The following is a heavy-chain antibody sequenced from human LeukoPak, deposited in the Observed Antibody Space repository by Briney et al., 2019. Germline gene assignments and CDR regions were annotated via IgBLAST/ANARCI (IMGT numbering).Heavy chain of an antibody. CDR2: IYSGGNT. V-gene: IGHV3-53*01. CDR1: GFTVSTNY. Sequence: PGGSLRLSCAASGFTVSTNYMNWVRQAPGKGLEWVSVIYSGGNTYYADSVKGRFTISRDNSKNTLYLQLNSLRAEDTAIYYCAREDSYNYGVFNYWGQGTLVTVSS. J-gene: IGHJ4*02. D-gene: IGHD5-18*01. CDR3: AREDSYNYGVFNY.